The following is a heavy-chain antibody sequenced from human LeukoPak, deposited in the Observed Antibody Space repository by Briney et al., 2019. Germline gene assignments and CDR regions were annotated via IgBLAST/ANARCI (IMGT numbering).Heavy chain of an antibody. J-gene: IGHJ4*02. V-gene: IGHV4-34*01. CDR3: ARGLRYFDWLSRFDY. Sequence: PSETLSLTCAVYGGSFSGYYWSWIRQPPGKGPEWIGEINHSGSTNYNPSLKSRVTISVDTSKNQFSLKLSSVTAADTAVYYCARGLRYFDWLSRFDYWGQGTLVTVSS. CDR2: INHSGST. CDR1: GGSFSGYY. D-gene: IGHD3-9*01.